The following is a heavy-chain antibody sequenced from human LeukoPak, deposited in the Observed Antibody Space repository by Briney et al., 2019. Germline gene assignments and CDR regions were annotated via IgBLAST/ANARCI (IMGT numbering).Heavy chain of an antibody. J-gene: IGHJ4*02. Sequence: SETLSLTCAVSGGSISSSNWWSWVRQPPGKGLEWIGYIYYTGSTNYNPSLKSRVTISVDTSKNHFSLKLSSVTAADTAFYYCARWGPFGSSWFPYFDYWGQGTLVTVSS. CDR2: IYYTGST. V-gene: IGHV4-4*02. D-gene: IGHD6-13*01. CDR3: ARWGPFGSSWFPYFDY. CDR1: GGSISSSNW.